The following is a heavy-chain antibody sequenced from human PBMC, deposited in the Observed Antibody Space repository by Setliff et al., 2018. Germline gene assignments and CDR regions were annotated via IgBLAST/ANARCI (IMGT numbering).Heavy chain of an antibody. CDR2: IIPLLETV. CDR1: GYTFTNYG. V-gene: IGHV1-69*10. D-gene: IGHD1-26*01. J-gene: IGHJ3*02. Sequence: SVKVSCKASGYTFTNYGVTWVRQAPGQGLEWMGGIIPLLETVKYAQKFQGRLTITADKSTSTGYMGLSSLRSEDTAVYYCARDFRGTVVGDAFDIWGQGTMVTVSS. CDR3: ARDFRGTVVGDAFDI.